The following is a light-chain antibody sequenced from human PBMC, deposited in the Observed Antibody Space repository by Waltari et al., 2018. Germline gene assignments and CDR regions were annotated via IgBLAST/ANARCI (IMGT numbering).Light chain of an antibody. J-gene: IGLJ7*01. CDR2: YYSDSDK. Sequence: QPVLTQPPSLSASTGASASPPCTLTRDLNVGSNTITWYKRQPGSAPRLVLYYYSDSDKRLGPGVPSRVSGSKETSTNTAFLLISGLQPEDEADYYCQLYVNSARFFGGGTRLTV. CDR1: RDLNVGSNT. CDR3: QLYVNSARF. V-gene: IGLV5-37*01.